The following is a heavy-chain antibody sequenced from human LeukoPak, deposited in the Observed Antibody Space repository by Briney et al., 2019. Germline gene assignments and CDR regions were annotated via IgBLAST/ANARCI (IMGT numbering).Heavy chain of an antibody. Sequence: GASVKVSCKASGYTLTNYAISWVRQAPGQGLEWMGWISAYNGNTNYAQKFQGRVTITADKSTSTAYMELSSLRSEDTAVYYCARAYSPAPYGMDVWGQGTTVTVSS. V-gene: IGHV1-18*01. D-gene: IGHD2-21*01. CDR3: ARAYSPAPYGMDV. CDR2: ISAYNGNT. CDR1: GYTLTNYA. J-gene: IGHJ6*02.